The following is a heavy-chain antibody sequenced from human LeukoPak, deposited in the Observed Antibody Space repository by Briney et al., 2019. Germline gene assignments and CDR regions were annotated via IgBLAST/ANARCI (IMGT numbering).Heavy chain of an antibody. CDR1: GFTFSSYG. J-gene: IGHJ5*02. CDR2: ISYDGSNK. CDR3: ARARRTSIAVAGRDKGWFDP. D-gene: IGHD6-19*01. V-gene: IGHV3-30*03. Sequence: GRSLRLSCAASGFTFSSYGMHWVRQAPGKGLEWVAVISYDGSNKYYADSVKGRFTISRDNSKNTLYLQMNSLRAEDTAVYYCARARRTSIAVAGRDKGWFDPWGQGTLVTVSS.